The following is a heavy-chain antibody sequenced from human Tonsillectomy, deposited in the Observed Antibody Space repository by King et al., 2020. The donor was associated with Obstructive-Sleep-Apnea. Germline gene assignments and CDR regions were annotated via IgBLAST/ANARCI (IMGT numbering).Heavy chain of an antibody. J-gene: IGHJ6*02. CDR2: IYYSGST. D-gene: IGHD6-6*01. CDR3: ASSSETNSSYTYGMDV. Sequence: QLQESGPGLVKPSQTLSLTCAVSGGSISSGGYSWSWIRQPPGKGLEWIGYIYYSGSTYYNPSLKSRVTISVDTSKNQFSLKLSSVTAADTAVYYCASSSETNSSYTYGMDVWGQGTTVTVSS. V-gene: IGHV4-30-4*07. CDR1: GGSISSGGYS.